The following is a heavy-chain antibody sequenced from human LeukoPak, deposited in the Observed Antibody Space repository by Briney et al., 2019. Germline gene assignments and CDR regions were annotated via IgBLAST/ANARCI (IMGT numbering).Heavy chain of an antibody. J-gene: IGHJ4*02. CDR1: GYTFTGYY. CDR2: ISAYNGNT. CDR3: ARVFGSSSWSGLDY. D-gene: IGHD6-13*01. Sequence: ASVKVSCKASGYTFTGYYMHWVRQAPGQGLEWMGWISAYNGNTNYAQKLQGRVTMTTDTSTSTAYMELRSLRSDDTAVYYCARVFGSSSWSGLDYWGQGTLVTVSS. V-gene: IGHV1-18*04.